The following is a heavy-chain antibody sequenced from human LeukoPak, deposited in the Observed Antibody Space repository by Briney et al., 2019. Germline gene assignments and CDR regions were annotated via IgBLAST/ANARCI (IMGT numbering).Heavy chain of an antibody. V-gene: IGHV4-39*01. CDR2: IYYSGST. CDR3: ASVVWYSSSWRGSSGDY. Sequence: SETLSLTCTVSGGSISSSDYYWGWIRQPPGKGLEWIGSIYYSGSTYYNPSLKSRVTISVDTPKNQFSLKLSSVTAADTAVYYCASVVWYSSSWRGSSGDYWGQGTLVTVSS. D-gene: IGHD6-13*01. J-gene: IGHJ4*02. CDR1: GGSISSSDYY.